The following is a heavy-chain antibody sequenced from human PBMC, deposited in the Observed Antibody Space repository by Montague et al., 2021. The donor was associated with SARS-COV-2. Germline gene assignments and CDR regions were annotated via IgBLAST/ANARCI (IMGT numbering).Heavy chain of an antibody. D-gene: IGHD4-23*01. CDR2: INHSGTT. V-gene: IGHV4-34*01. CDR3: ARWDPQTLTLIGLRGKSASDY. J-gene: IGHJ4*02. Sequence: SETLSLTCAVYGGSFSGYCWTWIRQSPGKGLEWIAEINHSGTTNYNFNPSLRSRVTISVDTSKRQFSLKLSSVTAADTGVYYCARWDPQTLTLIGLRGKSASDYWGQGTLVTVSS. CDR1: GGSFSGYC.